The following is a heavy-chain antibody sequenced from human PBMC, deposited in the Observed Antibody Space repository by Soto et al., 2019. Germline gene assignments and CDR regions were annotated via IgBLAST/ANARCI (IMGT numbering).Heavy chain of an antibody. CDR3: ARWDYGVYARFXX. D-gene: IGHD4-17*01. CDR2: MNPNSGNT. J-gene: IGHJ4*02. V-gene: IGHV1-8*01. Sequence: QVQLVQSGTEVKKPGXXVKVXCXAXXXXFXSXDIXWVRQATGQGLEWMGWMNPNSGNTGYAQKFQGRVTMTRNTSISTAYMELSSLRSEDTAVYYCARWDYGVYARFXXXXQGTLVTVSS. CDR1: XXXFXSXD.